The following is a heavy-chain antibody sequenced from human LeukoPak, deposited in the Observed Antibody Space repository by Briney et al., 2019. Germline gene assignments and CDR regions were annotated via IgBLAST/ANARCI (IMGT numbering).Heavy chain of an antibody. J-gene: IGHJ6*03. CDR2: IYHSGST. CDR3: ARDLVSADYYYYYMDV. Sequence: PSGTLSLTCAVSGGSISSSNWWSWVRQPPGKGLEWIGEIYHSGSTNYNPSLKSRVTISVDKSKNQFSLKLSSVTAADTAVYYCARDLVSADYYYYYMDVWGKGTTVTASS. CDR1: GGSISSSNW. V-gene: IGHV4-4*02. D-gene: IGHD3-10*01.